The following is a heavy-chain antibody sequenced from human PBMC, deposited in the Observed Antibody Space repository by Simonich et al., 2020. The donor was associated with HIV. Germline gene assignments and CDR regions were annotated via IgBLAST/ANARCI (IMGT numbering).Heavy chain of an antibody. Sequence: EVQLVESGGGLVQPGGSLTLSCAASGFPFSGSWMPWLRPVPGKGLVGVSRVHRGGITTTYADSVKGRFTISRDNAKNTLYLQMNSLRAEDTAVYFCARGETSSSWSTFDYWGQGTLVTVSS. D-gene: IGHD6-13*01. V-gene: IGHV3-74*01. CDR1: GFPFSGSW. CDR3: ARGETSSSWSTFDY. CDR2: VHRGGITT. J-gene: IGHJ4*02.